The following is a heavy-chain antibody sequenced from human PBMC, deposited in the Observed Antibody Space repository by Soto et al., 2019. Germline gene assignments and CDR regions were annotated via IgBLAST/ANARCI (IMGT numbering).Heavy chain of an antibody. V-gene: IGHV3-23*01. D-gene: IGHD6-13*01. CDR1: GFTFSSYA. J-gene: IGHJ3*02. CDR2: ISGSGGST. Sequence: GGSLRLSCAASGFTFSSYAMSWVRQAPGKGLEWVSAISGSGGSTYYADSVKGRFTISRDNSKNTLYLQMNSLRAEDTAVYYCAKYLHPGYSSSWYDAFDIWGQGTMVTVSS. CDR3: AKYLHPGYSSSWYDAFDI.